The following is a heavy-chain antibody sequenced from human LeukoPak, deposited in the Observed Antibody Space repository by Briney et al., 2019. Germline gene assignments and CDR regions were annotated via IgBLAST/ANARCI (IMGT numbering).Heavy chain of an antibody. D-gene: IGHD1-26*01. V-gene: IGHV3-66*01. Sequence: GGSLRLSCAASGFPFGTYSMNWVRQAPGKGLEWVSLLYSGGSTHYADSVKGRFTISRDKSNNMLSLQMNSLRAEDTAVYYCARGKSGSHSRPFDYWGQGTLVTVSS. J-gene: IGHJ4*02. CDR1: GFPFGTYS. CDR3: ARGKSGSHSRPFDY. CDR2: LYSGGST.